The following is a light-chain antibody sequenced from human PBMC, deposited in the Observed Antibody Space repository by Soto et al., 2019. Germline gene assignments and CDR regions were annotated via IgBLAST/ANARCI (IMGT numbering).Light chain of an antibody. J-gene: IGKJ5*01. CDR2: DAS. CDR1: QSVSNY. CDR3: QQRSNWPSIT. Sequence: ITQSPATLSVSPGERATLSCRASQSVSNYLAWYQQKPGQAPRLLISDASNRANGIPVRFSGSGSGTDFTLTLRSLEAEDSAFYYCQQRSNWPSITFGQGTRLEIK. V-gene: IGKV3-11*01.